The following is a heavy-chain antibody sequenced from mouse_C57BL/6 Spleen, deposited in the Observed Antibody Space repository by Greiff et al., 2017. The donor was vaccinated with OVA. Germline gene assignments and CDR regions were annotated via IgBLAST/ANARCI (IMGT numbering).Heavy chain of an antibody. D-gene: IGHD1-1*01. CDR2: IAPSDGYT. J-gene: IGHJ1*03. V-gene: IGHV1-50*01. CDR1: GYTFTSYW. Sequence: QVQLQQPGAELVKPGASVKLSCKASGYTFTSYWMHWVKQRPGQGLEWIGEIAPSDGYTSYNQKFKGKATLTVDTSSSTAYMQLSSLTSEDSAVYYCARGYYYGSSYWYFDVWGTGTTVTVSS. CDR3: ARGYYYGSSYWYFDV.